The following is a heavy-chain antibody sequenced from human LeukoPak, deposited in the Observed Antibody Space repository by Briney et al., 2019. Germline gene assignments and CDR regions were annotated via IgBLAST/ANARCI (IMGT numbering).Heavy chain of an antibody. CDR1: GGSISSSSYY. Sequence: SETLSLTCTVSGGSISSSSYYWGWIRQPPGKGLEWIGSIYYSGSTYYNPSLKSRVTISVDTSKNQFSLKLSSVTAADTAVYYCARDSGYSYGYWSQGTLVTVSS. J-gene: IGHJ4*02. V-gene: IGHV4-39*07. CDR3: ARDSGYSYGY. CDR2: IYYSGST. D-gene: IGHD5-18*01.